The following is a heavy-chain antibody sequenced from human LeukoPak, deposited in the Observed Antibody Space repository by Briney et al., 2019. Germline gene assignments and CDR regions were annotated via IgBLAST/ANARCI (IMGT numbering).Heavy chain of an antibody. J-gene: IGHJ4*02. CDR1: GFTFSSYG. Sequence: GGSLRLPCAASGFTFSSYGMHWVRQAPGKGLEWVAFIRYDGSNKYYADSVKGRFTISRDNSKNTLYLQMNSLRAEDTAVYYCAKDQVVPAASDYWGQGTLVTVSS. V-gene: IGHV3-30*02. CDR3: AKDQVVPAASDY. D-gene: IGHD2-2*01. CDR2: IRYDGSNK.